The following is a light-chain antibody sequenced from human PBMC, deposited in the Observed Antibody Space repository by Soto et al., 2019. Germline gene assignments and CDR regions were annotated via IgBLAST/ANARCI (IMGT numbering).Light chain of an antibody. CDR1: QSVSRSY. J-gene: IGKJ4*01. CDR2: GAS. CDR3: QHYGTSPLT. V-gene: IGKV3-20*01. Sequence: EIVLTPSPGTLSLSPGERATLSCRASQSVSRSYLAWYQQQPGQAPRLLIYGASSRATGIPDWFSGSGSGTDFTLTISRLEPEDFAVYYCQHYGTSPLTFGGGTKVEIK.